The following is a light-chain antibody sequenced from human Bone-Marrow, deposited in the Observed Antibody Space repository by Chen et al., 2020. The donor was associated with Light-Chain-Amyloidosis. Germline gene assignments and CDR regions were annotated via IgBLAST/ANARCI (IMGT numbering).Light chain of an antibody. J-gene: IGKJ4*01. V-gene: IGKV3-20*01. Sequence: EIVFTPSPVTLSFSLREGANLSCRASQTISSNYLTWYQQKFGQAPRLLIYGSSSRATGIPDRFTGSGSGTDFTLTINRLEPEDFAMYYCQQYGTSPLTFGGGTKVEIK. CDR2: GSS. CDR1: QTISSNY. CDR3: QQYGTSPLT.